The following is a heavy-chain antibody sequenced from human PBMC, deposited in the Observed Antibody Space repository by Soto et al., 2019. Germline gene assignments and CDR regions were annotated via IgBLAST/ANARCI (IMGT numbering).Heavy chain of an antibody. CDR1: GGTFSSYA. Sequence: QVQLVQSGAEVKKPGSSVKVSCKASGGTFSSYAITWVRQAPGQGLAWMGGIIPIFGTANYAQKFQGRVTITADKSTSTAYMELSSLRSEDTAVYYCATGITGTINYYYYGMDVWGQGTTVTVSS. V-gene: IGHV1-69*06. CDR3: ATGITGTINYYYYGMDV. CDR2: IIPIFGTA. J-gene: IGHJ6*02. D-gene: IGHD1-7*01.